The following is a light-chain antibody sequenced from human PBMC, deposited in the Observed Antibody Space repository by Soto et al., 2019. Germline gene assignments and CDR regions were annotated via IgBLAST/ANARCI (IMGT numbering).Light chain of an antibody. CDR3: SSYTSSTTVV. J-gene: IGLJ1*01. CDR1: SSDVGGYNY. V-gene: IGLV2-14*01. CDR2: EVS. Sequence: QSVLTQPASVSGSPGQSITISCTGTSSDVGGYNYVSWYQQHPGKAPKLMIHEVSNRPSGVSNRFSGSKSGNTASLTISGLQAEDEADYYCSSYTSSTTVVFGTGTKV.